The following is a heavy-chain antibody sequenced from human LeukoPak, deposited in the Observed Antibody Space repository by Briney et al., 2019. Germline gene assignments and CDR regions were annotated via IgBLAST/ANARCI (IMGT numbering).Heavy chain of an antibody. V-gene: IGHV3-48*03. CDR3: AKDRDYYDSSGYFDY. J-gene: IGHJ4*02. D-gene: IGHD3-22*01. CDR1: GFTFSNYE. Sequence: PGGSLRLSCAASGFTFSNYEMHWVRQAPGKGLEWVSYISSSGSDIYYADSVKGRFTISRDNAKNTLYLQMNSLRAEDTAVYYCAKDRDYYDSSGYFDYWGQGTLVTVSS. CDR2: ISSSGSDI.